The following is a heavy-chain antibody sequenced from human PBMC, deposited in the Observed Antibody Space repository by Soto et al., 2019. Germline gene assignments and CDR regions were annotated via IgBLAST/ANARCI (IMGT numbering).Heavy chain of an antibody. CDR2: SYYSGSA. J-gene: IGHJ4*02. CDR1: GGFMSNYH. Sequence: EVLSVPCTDPGGFMSNYHCTWIRPPPGKGLDGIVNSYYSGSATYNPSLKSRVGISLDTSKNQFSLNMSSVTAADTAVYYCARISNGYGGSGAFHYWGQGTLVTVSS. CDR3: ARISNGYGGSGAFHY. D-gene: IGHD2-15*01. V-gene: IGHV4-59*01.